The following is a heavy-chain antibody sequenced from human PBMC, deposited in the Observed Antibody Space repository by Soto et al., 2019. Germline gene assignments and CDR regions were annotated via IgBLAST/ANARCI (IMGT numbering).Heavy chain of an antibody. CDR1: GGTSGRYT. D-gene: IGHD2-15*01. CDR2: MIRILGRA. CDR3: ARPLRKGYCSGGSCYLFQH. V-gene: IGHV1-69*02. Sequence: ASVKVSCEAWGGTSGRYTSSWGRQAPGQGLEGMGRMIRILGRANWAQKLQGRVTITADKSTSTAYMELSSLRSEETAVYYCARPLRKGYCSGGSCYLFQHWGQGTVDNVSS. J-gene: IGHJ1*01.